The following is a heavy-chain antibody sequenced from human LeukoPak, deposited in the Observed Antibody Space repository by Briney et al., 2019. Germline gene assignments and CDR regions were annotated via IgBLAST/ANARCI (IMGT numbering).Heavy chain of an antibody. Sequence: PGGSLRLAWSVSGFAFSAYAIHWDRQAPGEGLEYVAAINSNGYSTYYADSVRGRFTLSRDNSKNTVYLQMSSLRAGDTAVYYCVKEILVTTSPFDYWGQGTLVTVSS. CDR2: INSNGYST. V-gene: IGHV3-64D*06. D-gene: IGHD4-17*01. J-gene: IGHJ4*02. CDR1: GFAFSAYA. CDR3: VKEILVTTSPFDY.